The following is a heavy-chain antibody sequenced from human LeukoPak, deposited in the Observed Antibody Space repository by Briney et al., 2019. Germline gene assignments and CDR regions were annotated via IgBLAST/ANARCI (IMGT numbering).Heavy chain of an antibody. CDR2: IYHSGST. D-gene: IGHD2-2*01. CDR3: ARVNIVVVPAAIVTGAFDI. J-gene: IGHJ3*02. V-gene: IGHV4-4*02. CDR1: GGSISSSNW. Sequence: SGTLSLTCAVSGGSISSSNWWSWVRQPPGKGLEWIGEIYHSGSTNYNPSLKSRVTISVDKSKNQFSLKLRSVTAADTAVYYCARVNIVVVPAAIVTGAFDIWGQGTMVTVSS.